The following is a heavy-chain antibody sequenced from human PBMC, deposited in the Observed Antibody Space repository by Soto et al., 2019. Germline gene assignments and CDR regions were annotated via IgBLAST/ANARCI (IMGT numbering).Heavy chain of an antibody. CDR3: ARDPREKYGMDV. Sequence: EVQVVESGVGLIQPGGSLRLSCAASGFIVSSNYMSWVRQAPGQGLEWVSVIYSGGRTYYANSVKGRFNIARDKYKNTLYLKMNCLRVEGTVVYYCARDPREKYGMDVWGQGTTVTVSS. J-gene: IGHJ6*01. CDR2: IYSGGRT. CDR1: GFIVSSNY. V-gene: IGHV3-53*01.